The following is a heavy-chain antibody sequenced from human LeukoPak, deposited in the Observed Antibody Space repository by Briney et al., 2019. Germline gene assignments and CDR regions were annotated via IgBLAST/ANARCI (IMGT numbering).Heavy chain of an antibody. J-gene: IGHJ4*02. D-gene: IGHD3-10*01. V-gene: IGHV4-34*01. Sequence: SETLSLTCAVYGGSFSGYYWSWIRQPPGKGLEWIGEINHSGSTNYNPSLKSRITISVDTSKNQFSLKLSSVTAADTAVYYCARRGHSLDYWGQGALVTVSS. CDR2: INHSGST. CDR3: ARRGHSLDY. CDR1: GGSFSGYY.